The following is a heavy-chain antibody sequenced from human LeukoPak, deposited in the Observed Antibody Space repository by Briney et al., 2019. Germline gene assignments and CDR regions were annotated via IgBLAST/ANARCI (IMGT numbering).Heavy chain of an antibody. D-gene: IGHD3-3*01. Sequence: PGGSLRLSCSASGFTFSSYAMHWVRQAPGKGLEYVSAISSNGGSTYYADSVKGRFTISGDNSKNTLYLQMSSLRAEDTAVYYCARVFPFGVATYYYYGMDVWGQGTTVTVSS. V-gene: IGHV3-64D*06. CDR1: GFTFSSYA. J-gene: IGHJ6*02. CDR2: ISSNGGST. CDR3: ARVFPFGVATYYYYGMDV.